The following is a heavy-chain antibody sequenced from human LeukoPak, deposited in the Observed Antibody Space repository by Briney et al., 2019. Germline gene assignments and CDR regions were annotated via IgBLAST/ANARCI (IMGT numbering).Heavy chain of an antibody. V-gene: IGHV3-30-3*01. J-gene: IGHJ6*02. D-gene: IGHD1-7*01. Sequence: GGSLRLSCAASGFTFSSYAMHWVRQAPGKGLGWVAVISYDGSNKYYADSVKGRFTISRDNSKNTLYLQMNSLRAEDTAVYYCAREGGTGTTAYYYYGMDVWGQGTTVTVSS. CDR1: GFTFSSYA. CDR2: ISYDGSNK. CDR3: AREGGTGTTAYYYYGMDV.